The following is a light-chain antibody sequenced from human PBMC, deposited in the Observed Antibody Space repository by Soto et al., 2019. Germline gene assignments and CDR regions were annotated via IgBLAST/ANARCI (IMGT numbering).Light chain of an antibody. J-gene: IGKJ4*01. CDR2: EVS. CDR1: QSLLHSDAKTY. V-gene: IGKV2D-29*02. CDR3: LQTIQVPLT. Sequence: DIVMTQTPPSLSVTPGQPASISCKSSQSLLHSDAKTYLYWYLQKPGQSPQFLIYEVSNRFSGVPDRFSGSGSETDFKLKISRVEAVDVGVYYCLQTIQVPLTFGEGTKVEIK.